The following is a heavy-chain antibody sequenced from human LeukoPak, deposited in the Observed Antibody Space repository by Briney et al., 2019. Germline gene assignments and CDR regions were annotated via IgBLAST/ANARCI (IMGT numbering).Heavy chain of an antibody. CDR2: IISTSSTI. J-gene: IGHJ4*02. D-gene: IGHD3-16*01. CDR3: VGGRSFDY. V-gene: IGHV3-48*02. CDR1: GFTFSNAW. Sequence: PGGSLRLSCAASGFTFSNAWMSWVRQAPGKGLEWVSYIISTSSTIYYADSVKGRFTISRDNAKNSLYLQMNSLRDEDTAVYYCVGGRSFDYWGQGTLVTVSS.